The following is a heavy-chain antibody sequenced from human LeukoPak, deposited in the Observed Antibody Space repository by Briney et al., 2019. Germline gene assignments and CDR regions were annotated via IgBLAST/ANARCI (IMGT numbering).Heavy chain of an antibody. Sequence: ASVKVSCKASGYTFTSYDINWVRQATGQGLEWMGWMNPNSGNTGYAQKFQGRVTMTRNTSISTAYMELSSLRSEDTAVYYCARRISSSRPDFDYYGMDVWGQGTTVTVSS. D-gene: IGHD6-13*01. CDR2: MNPNSGNT. V-gene: IGHV1-8*01. CDR3: ARRISSSRPDFDYYGMDV. J-gene: IGHJ6*02. CDR1: GYTFTSYD.